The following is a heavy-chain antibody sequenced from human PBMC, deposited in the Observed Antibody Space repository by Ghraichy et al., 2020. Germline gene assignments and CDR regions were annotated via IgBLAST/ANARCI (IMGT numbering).Heavy chain of an antibody. V-gene: IGHV4-59*01. CDR3: ARDRGYDILTGPRGHFDY. Sequence: ESLNISCTVSGGSISSYYWSWIRQPPGKGLEWIGYIYYSGSTNYNPSLKSRVTISVDTSKNQFSLKLSSVTAADTAVYYCARDRGYDILTGPRGHFDYWGQGTLVTVSS. CDR1: GGSISSYY. CDR2: IYYSGST. J-gene: IGHJ4*02. D-gene: IGHD3-9*01.